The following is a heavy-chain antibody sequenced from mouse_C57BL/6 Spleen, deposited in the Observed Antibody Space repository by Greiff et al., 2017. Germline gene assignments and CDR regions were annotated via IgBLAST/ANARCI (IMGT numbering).Heavy chain of an antibody. CDR3: ARGDYDRFAY. Sequence: QLQQPGAELVRPGSSVKLSCKASGYTFTSYWMDWVKQRPGQGLEWIGNIYPSDSETHYNQKFKDKATLTVDKSSSTAYMQLSSLTSEDSAVYYCARGDYDRFAYWGQGTLVTVSA. D-gene: IGHD2-4*01. CDR1: GYTFTSYW. V-gene: IGHV1-61*01. J-gene: IGHJ3*01. CDR2: IYPSDSET.